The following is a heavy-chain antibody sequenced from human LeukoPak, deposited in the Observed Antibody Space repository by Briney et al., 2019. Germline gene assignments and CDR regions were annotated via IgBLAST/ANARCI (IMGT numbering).Heavy chain of an antibody. D-gene: IGHD3-22*01. CDR1: GGSISSRSYY. CDR2: RYDSGSP. CDR3: ARLLYDRSGYYYFDC. Sequence: SETLSLTCSVYGGSISSRSYYWGWIRQPPGKGLEWLGSRYDSGSPYHHPSLKRRVTISVDTSKNQFSLKLRSVPAADTAVYYCARLLYDRSGYYYFDCWGQGTLVTVSS. J-gene: IGHJ4*02. V-gene: IGHV4-39*01.